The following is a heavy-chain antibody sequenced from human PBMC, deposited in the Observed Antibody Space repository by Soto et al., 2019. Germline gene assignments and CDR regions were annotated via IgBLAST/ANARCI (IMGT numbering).Heavy chain of an antibody. J-gene: IGHJ4*02. D-gene: IGHD7-27*01. CDR1: GFTFSSYV. CDR2: ISGTDGAT. CDR3: AKYAGFSPGVRFNFDY. V-gene: IGHV3-23*01. Sequence: EVQMLESGGALIQPGGSLRLSCAASGFTFSSYVMSWVRQTSGKGLQWVSTISGTDGATYYAASVKGRFTISRDNSQNILYLQMNNLRAEDTAIYYCAKYAGFSPGVRFNFDYWGQGTLVTVSS.